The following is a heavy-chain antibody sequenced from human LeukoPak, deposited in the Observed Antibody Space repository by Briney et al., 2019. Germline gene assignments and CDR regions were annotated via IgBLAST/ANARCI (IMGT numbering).Heavy chain of an antibody. CDR2: IYHSGST. Sequence: PSETLSLTCAVSGGSISSGGYSWSWIRQPPGKGLEWIGYIYHSGSTYYNPSLMSRVTISVDRSKNQFSLKLSSVTAADTAVYYCARTYGDYLYYFDYWGQGTLVTVSS. V-gene: IGHV4-30-2*01. CDR3: ARTYGDYLYYFDY. CDR1: GGSISSGGYS. D-gene: IGHD4-17*01. J-gene: IGHJ4*02.